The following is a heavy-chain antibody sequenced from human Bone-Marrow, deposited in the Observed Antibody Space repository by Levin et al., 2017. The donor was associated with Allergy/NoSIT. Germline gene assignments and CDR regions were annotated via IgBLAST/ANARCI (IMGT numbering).Heavy chain of an antibody. CDR2: TYHTGNT. D-gene: IGHD3-22*01. CDR1: GGSIISGSYY. J-gene: IGHJ2*01. Sequence: SETLSLTCTVSGGSIISGSYYWTWIRQDPGKGLEWIGYTYHTGNTYYNPSLESRVTISVDTSRNQFSLKLTSVTAADTAVYFCARADTDSSGYFFWYFDLWGRGTLVTVSS. V-gene: IGHV4-31*03. CDR3: ARADTDSSGYFFWYFDL.